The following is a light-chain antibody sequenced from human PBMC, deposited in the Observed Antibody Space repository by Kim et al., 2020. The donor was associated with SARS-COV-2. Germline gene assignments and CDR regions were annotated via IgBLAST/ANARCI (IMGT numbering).Light chain of an antibody. V-gene: IGKV3-20*01. CDR2: GAS. CDR1: QSVRNNY. Sequence: EIVLTQSPGTLSLSPGERATLSCRTSQSVRNNYLAWYQQKPGQAPRLLIYGASSRATGVPDRFSGSGSGTDFTLTISRLEPEDFAVYFCQQCGSSPPTFGQGTKVDIK. J-gene: IGKJ1*01. CDR3: QQCGSSPPT.